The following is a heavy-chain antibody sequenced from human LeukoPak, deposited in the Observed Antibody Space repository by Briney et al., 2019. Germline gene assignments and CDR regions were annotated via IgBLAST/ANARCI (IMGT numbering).Heavy chain of an antibody. V-gene: IGHV4-34*01. J-gene: IGHJ3*02. CDR3: GTHRSGFDI. CDR2: INHRGST. CDR1: GGSFSDYY. D-gene: IGHD6-19*01. Sequence: SETLSFTCAVYGGSFSDYYWTWIRQPPGKGLEWIGEINHRGSTHYNPSLKSRVTISVDTSKKQFSLKLSSVTAADTAVYYCGTHRSGFDIWGQGTVVTVSS.